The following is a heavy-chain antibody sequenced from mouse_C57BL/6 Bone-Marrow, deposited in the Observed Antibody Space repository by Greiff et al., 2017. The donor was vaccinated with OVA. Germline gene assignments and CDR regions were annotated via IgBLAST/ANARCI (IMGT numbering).Heavy chain of an antibody. CDR3: ARSGGYYYFDY. V-gene: IGHV1-81*01. CDR2: IYPRSGNT. CDR1: GYTFTSYG. D-gene: IGHD2-3*01. J-gene: IGHJ2*01. Sequence: VMLQQSSAELARPGASVKLSCKASGYTFTSYGISWVKQRTGQGLEWIGEIYPRSGNTYYNEKFKGKATLTADKSSSTAYMELRSLTSEDSAVYFCARSGGYYYFDYWGQGTTLTVSS.